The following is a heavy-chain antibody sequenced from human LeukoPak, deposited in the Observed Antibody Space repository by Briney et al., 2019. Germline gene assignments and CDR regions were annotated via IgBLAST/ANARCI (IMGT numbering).Heavy chain of an antibody. D-gene: IGHD3-22*01. V-gene: IGHV1-2*02. CDR2: INPNSGDT. CDR1: VYTFTGYY. Sequence: ASVKVSCKASVYTFTGYYMHWVRQAPGQGLERMGWINPNSGDTNYAQKFQGRVTMTTDTSISTAYMELSRLRSDDTAVYYCARDSIVYYYDSSGYYYNYFDYWGQGSLVTVSS. CDR3: ARDSIVYYYDSSGYYYNYFDY. J-gene: IGHJ4*02.